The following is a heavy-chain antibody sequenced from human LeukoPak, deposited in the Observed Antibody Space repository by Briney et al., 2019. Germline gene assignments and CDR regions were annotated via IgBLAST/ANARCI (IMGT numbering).Heavy chain of an antibody. CDR3: VGGPGWVFDL. V-gene: IGHV3-53*01. D-gene: IGHD6-19*01. CDR2: IYSGGST. Sequence: GGSLRLSCAASGFTFSGSVLLWVRQAPGKGLEWVSVIYSGGSTYYADSVKGRFTLSRDNAKNSVYLQMNGLKAEDTAVYHCVGGPGWVFDLWGRGTLVTVSS. CDR1: GFTFSGSV. J-gene: IGHJ2*01.